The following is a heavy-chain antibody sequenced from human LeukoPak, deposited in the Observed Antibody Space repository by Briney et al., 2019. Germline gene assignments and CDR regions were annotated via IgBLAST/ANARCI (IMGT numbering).Heavy chain of an antibody. J-gene: IGHJ4*02. CDR1: GFTFRDYR. CDR3: AKDVGIYYYDSSGLDY. CDR2: INTDSKTK. V-gene: IGHV3-48*01. Sequence: GGSLRLSCAASGFTFRDYRMNWVRRAPGKGLEWISYINTDSKTKYYADSVKGRFTISRDNSKNTLYLQMNSLRAEDTAVYYCAKDVGIYYYDSSGLDYWGQGTLVTVSS. D-gene: IGHD3-22*01.